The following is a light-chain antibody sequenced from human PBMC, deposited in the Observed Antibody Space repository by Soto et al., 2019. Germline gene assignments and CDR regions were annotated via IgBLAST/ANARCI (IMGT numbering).Light chain of an antibody. CDR3: QQYNKWPLFT. V-gene: IGKV3-15*01. CDR2: GAS. J-gene: IGKJ3*01. Sequence: EVVLTQSPATLSVSPGERATLSCRASQTVGTNLAWYQQRPGQAPRLLIYGASTRATGIPARFSGSGSGSEVTLTIISLQSDDFAVYYCQQYNKWPLFTFGPGTRVDNK. CDR1: QTVGTN.